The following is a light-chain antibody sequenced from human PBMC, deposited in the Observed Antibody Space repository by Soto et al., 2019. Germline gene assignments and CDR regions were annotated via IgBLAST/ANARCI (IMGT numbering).Light chain of an antibody. CDR2: GAS. CDR3: QQYGSSPFT. Sequence: EIVLTQSPGTLSLSPGERAILSCRASQSVSSNYLAWYQQKLGQAPRLLIYGASSRATGIPDKFSGSGSGKDFTLTISRMEPEDFAVYFCQQYGSSPFTFGPGTKVDIK. CDR1: QSVSSNY. J-gene: IGKJ3*01. V-gene: IGKV3-20*01.